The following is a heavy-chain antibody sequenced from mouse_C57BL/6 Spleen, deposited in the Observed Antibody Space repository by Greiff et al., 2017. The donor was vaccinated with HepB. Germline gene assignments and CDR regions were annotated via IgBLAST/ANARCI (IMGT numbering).Heavy chain of an antibody. CDR1: GYTFTSYW. Sequence: QVQLQQPGAELVKPGASVKLSCKASGYTFTSYWMQWVKQRPGQGLEWIGEIDPSDSYNNYNQKFKGKATLTVDTSSSTAYMQLSSLTSEDSAVYYCAMASFAYWGQGTLVTVSA. V-gene: IGHV1-50*01. CDR3: AMASFAY. CDR2: IDPSDSYN. J-gene: IGHJ3*01.